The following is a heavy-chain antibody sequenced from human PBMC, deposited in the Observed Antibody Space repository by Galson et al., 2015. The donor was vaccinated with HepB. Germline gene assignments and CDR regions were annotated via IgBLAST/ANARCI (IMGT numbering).Heavy chain of an antibody. CDR2: ISYNSDYM. CDR3: ARDWGIAVSGTWWFDL. CDR1: RFTFSNYN. D-gene: IGHD6-19*01. Sequence: SLRLSCAASRFTFSNYNMNWVRQPPGKGLEWVASISYNSDYMYYADSVKGRFTISRDNAKNSLYLQLNSLRAEDTAVYYCARDWGIAVSGTWWFDLWGQGTLVTVSS. J-gene: IGHJ5*02. V-gene: IGHV3-21*06.